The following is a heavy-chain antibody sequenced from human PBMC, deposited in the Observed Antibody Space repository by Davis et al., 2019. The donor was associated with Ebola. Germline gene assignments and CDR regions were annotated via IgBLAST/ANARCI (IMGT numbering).Heavy chain of an antibody. D-gene: IGHD6-19*01. V-gene: IGHV1-18*01. J-gene: IGHJ4*02. Sequence: ASVKVSCKASGYTFNSHGISWVRQAPGQGLEWMAWISAYNGHTNYAQKFQGRLTLTTDTSTSTVYMELRSLSSDDTAEYYCARGRNGGWDFDYWGQGTRVTVSS. CDR1: GYTFNSHG. CDR3: ARGRNGGWDFDY. CDR2: ISAYNGHT.